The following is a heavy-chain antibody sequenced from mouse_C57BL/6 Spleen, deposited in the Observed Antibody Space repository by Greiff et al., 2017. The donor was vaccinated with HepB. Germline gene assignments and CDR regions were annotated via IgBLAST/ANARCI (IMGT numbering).Heavy chain of an antibody. V-gene: IGHV1-52*01. CDR3: ARSYYGSSGYYAMDY. CDR2: IDPSDSET. Sequence: VQLQQPGAELVRPGSSVKLSCKASGYTFTSYWMHWVKQRPIQGLEWIGNIDPSDSETHYNQKFKDKATLTVDKSSSTAYMQLSSLTSEDSAVYYCARSYYGSSGYYAMDYWGQGTSVTVSS. J-gene: IGHJ4*01. CDR1: GYTFTSYW. D-gene: IGHD1-1*01.